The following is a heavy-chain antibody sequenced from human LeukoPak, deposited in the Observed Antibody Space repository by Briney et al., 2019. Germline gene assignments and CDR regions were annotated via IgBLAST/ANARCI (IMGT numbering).Heavy chain of an antibody. CDR3: AVQGLVVVPAAMSKPIFFDY. D-gene: IGHD2-2*01. V-gene: IGHV4-34*01. CDR2: IYYSGST. Sequence: SETLSLTCAVYGGSFSGYYWSWIRQPPGKGLVWIGNIYYSGSTTYNPSLKSRVTISVDTSKNQFSLKLSSVTAADTAVYYCAVQGLVVVPAAMSKPIFFDYWGQGTLVTVSS. J-gene: IGHJ4*02. CDR1: GGSFSGYY.